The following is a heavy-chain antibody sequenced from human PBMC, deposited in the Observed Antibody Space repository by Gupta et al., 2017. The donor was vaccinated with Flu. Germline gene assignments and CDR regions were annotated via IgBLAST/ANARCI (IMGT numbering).Heavy chain of an antibody. Sequence: SSYEMSWVRQAPGKGLEWVSYISNTGHTIYYAASVKGRFTISRDNARNSLYLQISSLRAEDTAVYYCARSDHSTSSYAFDVWGQGTMVTVSS. CDR3: ARSDHSTSSYAFDV. CDR2: ISNTGHTI. V-gene: IGHV3-48*03. J-gene: IGHJ3*01. CDR1: SSYE. D-gene: IGHD6-6*01.